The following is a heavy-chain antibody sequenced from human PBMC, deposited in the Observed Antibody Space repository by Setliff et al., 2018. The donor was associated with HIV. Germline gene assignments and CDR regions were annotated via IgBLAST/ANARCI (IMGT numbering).Heavy chain of an antibody. Sequence: ASVKVSCKATEYTILAYKMNWVRQAPGQGLEWIGRISPNNGVAEYAPKFQGRVIMTLDTSISTAYLEIPRLTSDDADVYYCARPRVFDSFDVWGQGTMVTVSS. CDR1: EYTILAYK. CDR2: ISPNNGVA. J-gene: IGHJ3*01. CDR3: ARPRVFDSFDV. V-gene: IGHV1-2*05.